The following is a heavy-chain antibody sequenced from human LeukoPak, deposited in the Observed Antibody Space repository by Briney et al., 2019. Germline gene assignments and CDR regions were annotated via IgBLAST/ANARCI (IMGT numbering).Heavy chain of an antibody. J-gene: IGHJ4*02. CDR2: IKHDGSEK. Sequence: GGSLRLSCAASGFTFSMYWMSWVRQAPGKGLEWVANIKHDGSEKFYVDSVKGRFIISRDNAKNPLFLQLNSLRDEDTAVYYCARVPFNSGYDFDYWGQGSLVTVSS. V-gene: IGHV3-7*02. CDR1: GFTFSMYW. CDR3: ARVPFNSGYDFDY. D-gene: IGHD5-12*01.